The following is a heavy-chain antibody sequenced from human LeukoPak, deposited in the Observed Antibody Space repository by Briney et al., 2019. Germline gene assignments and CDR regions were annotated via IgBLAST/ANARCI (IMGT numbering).Heavy chain of an antibody. CDR3: ARVRRYCSGGSCYFNVDY. CDR2: ISSSGSTI. D-gene: IGHD2-15*01. CDR1: GSTFSDYY. J-gene: IGHJ4*02. V-gene: IGHV3-11*04. Sequence: GGSLRLSCAASGSTFSDYYMSWIRQAPGKGLEWVSYISSSGSTIYYADSVKGRFTISRDNAKNSLYLQMNSLRAEDTAVYYCARVRRYCSGGSCYFNVDYWGQGTLVTVSS.